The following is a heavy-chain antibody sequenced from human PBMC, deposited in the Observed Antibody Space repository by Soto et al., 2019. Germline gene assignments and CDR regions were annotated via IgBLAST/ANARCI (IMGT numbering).Heavy chain of an antibody. CDR3: ARALVVAATNPFDY. CDR2: INAGNGNT. Sequence: ASVKVSCKASGYTFTSYAIHWVRQAPGQRLEWMGWINAGNGNTKYSQKFQDRVTITRDTSASTAYMELSSLRSEDTAVYYCARALVVAATNPFDYWGQGTLVTVSS. J-gene: IGHJ4*02. CDR1: GYTFTSYA. D-gene: IGHD2-15*01. V-gene: IGHV1-3*01.